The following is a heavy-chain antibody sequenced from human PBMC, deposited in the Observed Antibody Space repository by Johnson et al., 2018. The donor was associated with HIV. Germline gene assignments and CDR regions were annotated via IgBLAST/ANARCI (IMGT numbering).Heavy chain of an antibody. CDR2: ISYDGSNK. Sequence: QVQLVESGGGVVQPGRSLRLSCAASGFTFSSYAMHWVRQAPGKGLEWVAVISYDGSNKYYADSVQGRFHISRANSKNTVYLQMNSLRAEDTAVYYCARDYYDSSGYHHAFDIWGQGTMVTVSS. D-gene: IGHD3-22*01. V-gene: IGHV3-30-3*01. CDR3: ARDYYDSSGYHHAFDI. J-gene: IGHJ3*02. CDR1: GFTFSSYA.